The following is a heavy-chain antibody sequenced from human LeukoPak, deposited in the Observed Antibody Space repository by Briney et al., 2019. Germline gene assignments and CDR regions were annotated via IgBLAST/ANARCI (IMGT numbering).Heavy chain of an antibody. CDR3: ATSRDAARDFRRGSSSYPYGMAV. D-gene: IGHD3-3*01. CDR1: GFTFSIYG. Sequence: PGGSLRLSCAASGFTFSIYGMHCGREAPGKGLGWGSGISYDGSNKYYTDSVKGRFTISRDTSKHTLYLQMNSLTAEHPDVHYCATSRDAARDFRRGSSSYPYGMAVWGQATAVTVSS. V-gene: IGHV3-30*03. CDR2: ISYDGSNK. J-gene: IGHJ6*02.